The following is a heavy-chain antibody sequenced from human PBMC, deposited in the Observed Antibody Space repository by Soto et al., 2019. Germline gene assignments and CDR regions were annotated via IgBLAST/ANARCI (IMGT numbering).Heavy chain of an antibody. D-gene: IGHD5-12*01. CDR3: ARGQGSGYPGDGAFDI. V-gene: IGHV3-21*01. J-gene: IGHJ3*02. CDR1: GFTFSSYS. CDR2: ISSSSSYI. Sequence: EVQLVESGGGLVKPGGYLSPSCAASGFTFSSYSMNWVRHAPGKGLEGASSISSSSSYIYYADSVKGRFTISRDNAKNSLYLQMNSLRAEDTAVYYCARGQGSGYPGDGAFDIWGQGTMVTVSS.